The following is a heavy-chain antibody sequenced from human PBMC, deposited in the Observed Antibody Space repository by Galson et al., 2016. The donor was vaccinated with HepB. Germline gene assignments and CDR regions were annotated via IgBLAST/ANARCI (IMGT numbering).Heavy chain of an antibody. J-gene: IGHJ3*01. CDR3: ARRGQDRFGSHDAFDV. Sequence: QSGAEVKKPGEPLNISCEASGYAFSDYWIGWVRQKPGKGLEWMGIIYPGDSDIRISPSLQGQVTIPVDKSLSTAYLQWSGLKASDTAMFYCARRGQDRFGSHDAFDVWGQGTMVTVSS. V-gene: IGHV5-51*01. D-gene: IGHD5-18*01. CDR2: IYPGDSDI. CDR1: GYAFSDYW.